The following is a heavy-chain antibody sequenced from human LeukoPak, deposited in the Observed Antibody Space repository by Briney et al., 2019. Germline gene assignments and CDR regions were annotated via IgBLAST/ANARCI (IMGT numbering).Heavy chain of an antibody. D-gene: IGHD6-13*01. J-gene: IGHJ5*02. Sequence: GGSLRLSCAASGFTFSSYSMNWVRQAPGKGLEWVSYISSSSSTIYYADSVKGRFTISRDNAKKSLYLQMNSLRAEDTAVYYCARVQKGIAAAGTGGGWFEPWGQGTLVTVS. CDR1: GFTFSSYS. V-gene: IGHV3-48*04. CDR3: ARVQKGIAAAGTGGGWFEP. CDR2: ISSSSSTI.